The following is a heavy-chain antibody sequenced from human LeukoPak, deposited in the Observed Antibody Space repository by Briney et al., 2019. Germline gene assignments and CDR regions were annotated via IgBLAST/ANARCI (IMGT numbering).Heavy chain of an antibody. CDR2: IDQSGTT. Sequence: SETLSLTCVVYGGSFSGYYWSWIRQPPGKGLEWIGEIDQSGTTNYNPSLKSRVTISVDTSKKQFSLTLTSMTAADTAVYYCARVGTTTGYYFDYWGQGTLVTVSS. D-gene: IGHD1-7*01. J-gene: IGHJ4*02. CDR3: ARVGTTTGYYFDY. V-gene: IGHV4-34*01. CDR1: GGSFSGYY.